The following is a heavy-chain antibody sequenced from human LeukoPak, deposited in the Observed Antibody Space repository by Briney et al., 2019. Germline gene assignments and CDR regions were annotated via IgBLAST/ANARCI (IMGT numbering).Heavy chain of an antibody. CDR2: IASETYGGTA. V-gene: IGHV3-49*04. CDR1: EFSVGSNY. Sequence: GGSLRLSCAASEFSVGSNYMTWVRQAPGKGLEWVGFIASETYGGTAEYAASVKGRFTISRDDSKSIAYLQMNSLKTEDTAVYYCTRDQTPYYWGQGTLVTVSS. J-gene: IGHJ4*02. CDR3: TRDQTPYY.